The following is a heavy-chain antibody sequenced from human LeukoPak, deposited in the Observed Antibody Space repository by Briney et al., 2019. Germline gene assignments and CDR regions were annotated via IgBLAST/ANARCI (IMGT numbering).Heavy chain of an antibody. J-gene: IGHJ3*02. CDR1: GGSISSHY. Sequence: SETLSLTCTVSGGSISSHYWSWIRQPPGKGLEWIGYIYYSGSTNCNPSLKSRVTISVDTSKNQFSLKLSSVTAADTAVYYCARDYGDYSKDAFDIWGQGTMVTVSS. CDR2: IYYSGST. V-gene: IGHV4-59*11. D-gene: IGHD4-17*01. CDR3: ARDYGDYSKDAFDI.